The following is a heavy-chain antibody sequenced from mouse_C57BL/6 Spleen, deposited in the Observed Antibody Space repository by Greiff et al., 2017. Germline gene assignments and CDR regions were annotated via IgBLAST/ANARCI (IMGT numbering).Heavy chain of an antibody. Sequence: EVQVVEFGGGLVKPGGSLKLSCAASGFTFSSYAMSWVRQTPEKRLEWVATISDGGSYTYYPDNVKGRFTISRDNAKNNLYLQMSHLKSEDTAMYYCARALYGSSFYWYFDVWGTGTTVTVSS. D-gene: IGHD1-1*01. CDR3: ARALYGSSFYWYFDV. CDR2: ISDGGSYT. CDR1: GFTFSSYA. V-gene: IGHV5-4*01. J-gene: IGHJ1*03.